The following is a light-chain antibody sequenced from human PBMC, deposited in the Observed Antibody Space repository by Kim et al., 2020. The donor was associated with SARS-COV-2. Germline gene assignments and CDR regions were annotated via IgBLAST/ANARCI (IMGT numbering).Light chain of an antibody. CDR3: CSYAGSYTNYV. J-gene: IGLJ1*01. V-gene: IGLV2-11*01. CDR2: DVT. CDR1: SSAVGGYNY. Sequence: SVTIACTGTSSAVGGYNYVSWYQPHPGKAPKLMIYDVTKRPSGVPDRFSGSKSGNTASLTISGLQAEDEADYYCCSYAGSYTNYVFGTGTKVTVL.